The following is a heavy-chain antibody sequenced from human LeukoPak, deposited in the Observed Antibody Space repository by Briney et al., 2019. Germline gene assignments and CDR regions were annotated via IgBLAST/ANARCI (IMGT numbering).Heavy chain of an antibody. CDR3: ARQTAVVTLGAFDM. Sequence: ATVKVSCKASGYTFTGYYMHWVRQAPGQGLEWMGRINPNSGGTNYAQKFQGRVTMTRDTSISTAYMELSRLRSDDTAVYYCARQTAVVTLGAFDMWGQGTMVTVSP. D-gene: IGHD4-23*01. V-gene: IGHV1-2*06. J-gene: IGHJ3*02. CDR1: GYTFTGYY. CDR2: INPNSGGT.